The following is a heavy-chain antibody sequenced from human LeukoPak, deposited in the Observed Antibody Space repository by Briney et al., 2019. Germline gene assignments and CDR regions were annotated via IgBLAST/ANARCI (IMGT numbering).Heavy chain of an antibody. CDR1: GFTVSSNY. CDR2: IYSGGST. CDR3: ARDGYDSSGYYYYAFDI. D-gene: IGHD3-22*01. J-gene: IGHJ3*02. V-gene: IGHV3-53*01. Sequence: QTGGSLRLSCAASGFTVSSNYMSWVRQAPGKGLERVSVIYSGGSTYYADSVKGRFTISRDNSKNTLYLQMNSLRAEDTAVYYCARDGYDSSGYYYYAFDIWGQGTMVTVSS.